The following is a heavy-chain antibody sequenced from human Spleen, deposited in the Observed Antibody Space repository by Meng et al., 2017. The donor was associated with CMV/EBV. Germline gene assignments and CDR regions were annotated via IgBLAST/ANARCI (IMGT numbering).Heavy chain of an antibody. CDR3: ARDAYYYDSRPFDY. D-gene: IGHD3-22*01. CDR2: TYYRSKWYN. V-gene: IGHV6-1*01. Sequence: LPQSGPGLGPPSQTLSLTGAISRDRVSSNSAAWNWIRQSPSRGLEWLGRTYYRSKWYNDYAVSVKSRITINPDTSKNQFSLQLNSVTPEDTAVYYCARDAYYYDSRPFDYWGQGTLVTVSS. CDR1: RDRVSSNSAA. J-gene: IGHJ4*02.